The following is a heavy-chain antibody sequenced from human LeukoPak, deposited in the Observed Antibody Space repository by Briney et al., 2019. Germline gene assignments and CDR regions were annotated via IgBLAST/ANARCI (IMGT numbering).Heavy chain of an antibody. D-gene: IGHD2-2*01. V-gene: IGHV1-2*02. CDR2: INPNSGGT. CDR1: GYTFTGYY. CDR3: ATEDGGYCSSTSCHNWFDP. Sequence: GASVKVSCKASGYTFTGYYMRWVRQAPGPGLEGMGWINPNSGGTNYAQKFQGRVTMTRDTSISTAYMELSRLRSDDTAVYYCATEDGGYCSSTSCHNWFDPWGQGTLVTVSS. J-gene: IGHJ5*02.